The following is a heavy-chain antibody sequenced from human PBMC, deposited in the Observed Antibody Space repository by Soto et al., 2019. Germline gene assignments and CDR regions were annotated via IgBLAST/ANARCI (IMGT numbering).Heavy chain of an antibody. CDR2: IKRKADGGTI. CDR1: GFSFDNTW. J-gene: IGHJ3*02. D-gene: IGHD6-19*01. CDR3: TSDTPQSVAVAFEI. Sequence: EVQLVESGGGLVKPGGSLRLSCAASGFSFDNTWMNWVRQAPGKGLEWVGRIKRKADGGTIHYAAPEQGRFTISRDDSQNTLSLQMSNLKTEDTSGYYCTSDTPQSVAVAFEIWGQGTVVTVSS. V-gene: IGHV3-15*07.